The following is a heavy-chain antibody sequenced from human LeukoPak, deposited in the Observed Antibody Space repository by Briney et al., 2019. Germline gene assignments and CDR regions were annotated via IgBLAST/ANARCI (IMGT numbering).Heavy chain of an antibody. D-gene: IGHD3-22*01. V-gene: IGHV4-59*01. J-gene: IGHJ4*02. Sequence: PSETLSLTCTVSGGSIGGYFWTWIRQAPGKGLEWIGHIYYSGNTNYDPSLKNRVSISVDTSKNQISLKLTSVTSADTAMYYCARVRDYYYDNCGYYDYWGQGTLVTVSS. CDR1: GGSIGGYF. CDR3: ARVRDYYYDNCGYYDY. CDR2: IYYSGNT.